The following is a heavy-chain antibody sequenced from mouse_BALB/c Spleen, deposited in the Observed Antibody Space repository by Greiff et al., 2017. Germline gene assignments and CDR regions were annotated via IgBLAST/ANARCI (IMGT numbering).Heavy chain of an antibody. V-gene: IGHV1-4*02. CDR2: INPSSGYT. D-gene: IGHD2-1*01. CDR3: ARSIYGNYHYYAMDY. CDR1: GYTFTSYT. Sequence: VQLQQSAAELARPGASVKMSCKASGYTFTSYTMHWVKQRPGQGLEWIGYINPSSGYTEYNQKFKDKTTLTADKSSSTAYMQLSSLTSEDSAVYYCARSIYGNYHYYAMDYWGQGTSVTVSS. J-gene: IGHJ4*01.